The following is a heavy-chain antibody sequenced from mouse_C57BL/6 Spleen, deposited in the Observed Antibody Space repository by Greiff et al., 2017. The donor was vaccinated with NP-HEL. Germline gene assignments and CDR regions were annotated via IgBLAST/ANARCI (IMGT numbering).Heavy chain of an antibody. D-gene: IGHD1-1*01. CDR1: GYTFTSYW. V-gene: IGHV1-72*01. CDR3: AREVYYGSSFYAMDY. J-gene: IGHJ4*01. CDR2: IDPNSGGT. Sequence: VQLQQPGAELVKPGASVKLSCKASGYTFTSYWMHWVKQRPGRGLEWIGRIDPNSGGTKYNEKFKSKATLTVDKPSSTAYMQRSSLTSEDSAVYYCAREVYYGSSFYAMDYWGQGTSVTVSS.